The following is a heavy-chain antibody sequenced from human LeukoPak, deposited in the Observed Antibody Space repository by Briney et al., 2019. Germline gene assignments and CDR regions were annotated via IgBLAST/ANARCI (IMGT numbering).Heavy chain of an antibody. J-gene: IGHJ3*02. Sequence: SETLSLTCTVSGGSISSGGYYWSWIRQHPGKGLEWIGYIYYSGSTYYNPSLKSRVTISVATSKNQFSLKLSSVTAADTAVYYCASEDPGLGYCSGGSCYLGFGAFDIWGQGTMVTVSS. D-gene: IGHD2-15*01. V-gene: IGHV4-31*03. CDR3: ASEDPGLGYCSGGSCYLGFGAFDI. CDR2: IYYSGST. CDR1: GGSISSGGYY.